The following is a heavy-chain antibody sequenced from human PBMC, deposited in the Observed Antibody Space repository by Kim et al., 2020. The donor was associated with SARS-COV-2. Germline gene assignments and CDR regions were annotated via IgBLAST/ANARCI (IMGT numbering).Heavy chain of an antibody. D-gene: IGHD2-2*02. J-gene: IGHJ4*02. Sequence: SETLSLTCTVSGGSISSYYWSWIRQPAGKGLEWIGRIYTSGSTNYNPSLKSRVTMSVDTSKNQFSLKLSSVTAADPAVYYCARDLRCSSTSCYTFDYWGQGTLVTVSS. CDR3: ARDLRCSSTSCYTFDY. CDR2: IYTSGST. V-gene: IGHV4-4*07. CDR1: GGSISSYY.